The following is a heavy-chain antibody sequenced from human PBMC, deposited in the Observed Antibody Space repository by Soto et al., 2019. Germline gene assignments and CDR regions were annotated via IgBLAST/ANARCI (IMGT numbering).Heavy chain of an antibody. CDR1: GGTFSTYS. Sequence: QVQLVQSGAEVKKPGSSVKVSCKDSGGTFSTYSMFWVRQAPGQGLEWMGRIIPMLGVRNYAQRFRDRVTIIADKSTATVHMELSSLRSEDTDLYYCTIGSWSGEVFDIWGQGTMVTVSS. CDR3: TIGSWSGEVFDI. J-gene: IGHJ3*02. V-gene: IGHV1-69*02. CDR2: IIPMLGVR. D-gene: IGHD2-21*01.